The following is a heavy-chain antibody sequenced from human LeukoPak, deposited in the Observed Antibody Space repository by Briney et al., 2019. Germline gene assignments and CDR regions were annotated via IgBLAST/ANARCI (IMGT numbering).Heavy chain of an antibody. CDR2: IHYSGNT. CDR1: GASISAYS. D-gene: IGHD3-9*01. V-gene: IGHV4-59*08. CDR3: ARHGRESRYFDWLLYYIDH. Sequence: SETLSLTCTVSGASISAYSWCWIRQPPGKGLEWIGCIHYSGNTHCNPSLESRVTLSVDTSKNQFSLKLSSVTAADTAVYYCARHGRESRYFDWLLYYIDHWGQGALVTVSS. J-gene: IGHJ4*02.